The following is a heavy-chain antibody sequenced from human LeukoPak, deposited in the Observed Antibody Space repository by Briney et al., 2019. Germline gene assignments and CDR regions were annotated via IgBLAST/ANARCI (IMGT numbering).Heavy chain of an antibody. CDR2: IYHNGNT. CDR1: GYSINSGYY. J-gene: IGHJ5*02. D-gene: IGHD2-15*01. Sequence: SETLSLTCAVSGYSINSGYYWGCIRQPPGKGLDSSGSIYHNGNTYYNPSLKSRVTISVDTSKNQFSLKLSSVTAADTAVYYCARQGGSYWDWFDPWGQGTLATVPS. V-gene: IGHV4-38-2*01. CDR3: ARQGGSYWDWFDP.